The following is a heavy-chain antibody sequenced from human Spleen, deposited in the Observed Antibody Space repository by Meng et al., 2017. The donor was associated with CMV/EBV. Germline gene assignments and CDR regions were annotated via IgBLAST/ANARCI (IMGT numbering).Heavy chain of an antibody. CDR2: IIPILGIA. J-gene: IGHJ4*02. Sequence: KISCKGSGYSFTSYWIGWVRQMPGKGLEWMGRIIPILGIANYAQKFQGRVTITADKSTSTAYMELSSLRSEDTAVYYCARDPRGSSSASGYWGQGTLVTVSS. CDR3: ARDPRGSSSASGY. D-gene: IGHD6-13*01. V-gene: IGHV1-69*04. CDR1: GYSFTSYW.